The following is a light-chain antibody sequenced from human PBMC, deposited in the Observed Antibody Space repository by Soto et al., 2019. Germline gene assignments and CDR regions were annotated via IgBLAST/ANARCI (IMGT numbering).Light chain of an antibody. J-gene: IGLJ1*01. CDR3: FSYAVTFSV. CDR1: TIDDGTSNY. Sequence: QSVLTQPRSVSGSPGQSVTISCTGPTIDDGTSNYVSWYQQHPGKVPKLMIYDVSERPSGVPDRFSGSKSGNTASLTISGLQPEDEADYYCFSYAVTFSVLGTGTTVTVL. CDR2: DVS. V-gene: IGLV2-11*01.